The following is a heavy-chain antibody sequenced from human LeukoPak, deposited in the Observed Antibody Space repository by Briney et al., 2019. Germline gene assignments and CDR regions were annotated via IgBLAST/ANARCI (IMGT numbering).Heavy chain of an antibody. CDR2: VRSKDNGYAT. CDR3: SRTSDAAWYFDL. Sequence: GGSLRLSCAASGFTFSGSAMHWVRQAPGKRLECVARVRSKDNGYATSYSASVRGRFTISRDDSKNMAYLQMDSLKTEDTAVYFCSRTSDAAWYFDLWGRGTLVTVSS. CDR1: GFTFSGSA. D-gene: IGHD6-25*01. V-gene: IGHV3-73*01. J-gene: IGHJ2*01.